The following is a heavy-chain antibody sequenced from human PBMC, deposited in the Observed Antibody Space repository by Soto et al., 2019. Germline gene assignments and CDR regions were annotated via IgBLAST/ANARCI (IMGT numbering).Heavy chain of an antibody. CDR1: GGSISSYY. D-gene: IGHD3-3*01. CDR2: IYYSGST. CDR3: ARTYDGWSGYFGY. Sequence: SETLSLTCTVSGGSISSYYWSWIRQPPGKGLEWIGYIYYSGSTNYNPSLKSRVTISVDTSKNQFSLKLSSVTAADTAVYYCARTYDGWSGYFGYWGQGTLVTVSS. V-gene: IGHV4-59*01. J-gene: IGHJ4*02.